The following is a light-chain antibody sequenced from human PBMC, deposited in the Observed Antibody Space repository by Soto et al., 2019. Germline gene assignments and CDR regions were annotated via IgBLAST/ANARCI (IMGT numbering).Light chain of an antibody. J-gene: IGKJ4*01. CDR1: QSVSSY. CDR2: DAS. CDR3: QLRSNWPPLT. V-gene: IGKV3-11*01. Sequence: EIVLTQSPATLSLSPGERATLSCRASQSVSSYLAWYQQKPGQAPRLLIYDASNRATGIPARFSGSGSGTDFTLTINSLEPEDFAVYYYQLRSNWPPLTFGGGTKVEIK.